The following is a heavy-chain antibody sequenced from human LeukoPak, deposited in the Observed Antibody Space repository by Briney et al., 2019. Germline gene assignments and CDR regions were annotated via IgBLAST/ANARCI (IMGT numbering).Heavy chain of an antibody. J-gene: IGHJ5*02. CDR3: ARRVVTAKPNWFDP. D-gene: IGHD2-21*02. V-gene: IGHV4-39*01. CDR1: DGSISSSNYY. CDR2: IYYSGST. Sequence: SGTLSLTCTVSDGSISSSNYYWGWIRQPPGKGLEWIGSIYYSGSTYYNPSLKSRVIISVDTSKNQFSLNLTSVTAADTAVYYCARRVVTAKPNWFDPWGQGTLVTVSS.